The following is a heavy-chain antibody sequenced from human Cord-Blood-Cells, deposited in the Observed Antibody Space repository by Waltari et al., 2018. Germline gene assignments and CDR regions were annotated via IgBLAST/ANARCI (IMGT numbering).Heavy chain of an antibody. CDR3: AAYSSGWYGLY. J-gene: IGHJ4*02. CDR1: GYTFTGYY. Sequence: QVQLVQSGAEVKKPGASVKVSCKASGYTFTGYYMHWVRQAPGQGLEWMGWINPNSGGTNYAQKVQGRVTMTRDTSISTAYMELSRLRSDDTAVYYCAAYSSGWYGLYWGQGTLVTVSS. V-gene: IGHV1-2*02. D-gene: IGHD6-19*01. CDR2: INPNSGGT.